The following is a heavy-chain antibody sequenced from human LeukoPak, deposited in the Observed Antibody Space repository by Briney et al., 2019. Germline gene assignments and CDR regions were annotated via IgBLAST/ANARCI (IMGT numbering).Heavy chain of an antibody. D-gene: IGHD4-23*01. Sequence: PSETLSLTCTVSGGSISSYYWSWIRQPAGKGLEWIGRIYTSGSTNYNPSLKSRVTMSVDTSKNQFSLKLSCVTAADTAVYYCAREGGTVVTRGFDYWGQGTLVTVSS. CDR3: AREGGTVVTRGFDY. CDR2: IYTSGST. V-gene: IGHV4-4*07. J-gene: IGHJ4*02. CDR1: GGSISSYY.